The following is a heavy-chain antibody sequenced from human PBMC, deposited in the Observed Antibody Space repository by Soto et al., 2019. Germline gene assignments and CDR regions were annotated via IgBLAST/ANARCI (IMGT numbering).Heavy chain of an antibody. V-gene: IGHV4-59*01. CDR2: IYYSGST. CDR1: GGSISSYY. CDR3: ARGDPLLWFGEKVYYGMDV. D-gene: IGHD3-10*01. Sequence: PSETLSLTCTVSGGSISSYYWGWLRQPPGKGLEWIGYIYYSGSTNYNPSLKSRVTISVDTSKNQFSLKLSSVTAADTAVYYCARGDPLLWFGEKVYYGMDVWGQGTTVTVS. J-gene: IGHJ6*02.